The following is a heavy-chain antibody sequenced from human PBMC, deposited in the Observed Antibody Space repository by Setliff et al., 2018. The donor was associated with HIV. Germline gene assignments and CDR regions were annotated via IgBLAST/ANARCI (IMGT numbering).Heavy chain of an antibody. Sequence: ASVKVSCKASGDTFTNYAMHWVRQAPGQRLEWMGWINAGNGDTKYSQKFQGRVTITRDTSASTAYMELSSLRSEDTAVYYCARWRGYDYVWGSYRLNWFDPWGQGTLVTVSS. J-gene: IGHJ5*02. CDR2: INAGNGDT. V-gene: IGHV1-3*01. CDR3: ARWRGYDYVWGSYRLNWFDP. CDR1: GDTFTNYA. D-gene: IGHD3-16*02.